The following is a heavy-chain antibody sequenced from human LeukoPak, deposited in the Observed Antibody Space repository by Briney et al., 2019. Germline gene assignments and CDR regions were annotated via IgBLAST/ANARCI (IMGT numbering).Heavy chain of an antibody. D-gene: IGHD3-10*01. CDR2: ISWNSGSI. Sequence: SGGSLRLSCAASGFTFDDYAMHWVRQAPGKGLEWVSGISWNSGSIGYADSVKGRFAISRDNAKNSLYLQMNSLTTEDTALYYCAKDRQSSGNYRWFDPWGQGTLVTVSS. CDR1: GFTFDDYA. J-gene: IGHJ5*02. V-gene: IGHV3-9*01. CDR3: AKDRQSSGNYRWFDP.